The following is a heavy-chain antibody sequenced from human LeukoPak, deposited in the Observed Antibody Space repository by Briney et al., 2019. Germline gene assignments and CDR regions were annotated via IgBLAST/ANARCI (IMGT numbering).Heavy chain of an antibody. Sequence: PGGSLRLSCAASGFTFSSYGMHWVRQAPGKGLEWVAFIRYDGSNKYYADSVKGRFTIPRDNSKNTLYLQMNSLRAEDTAVYYCAMGAARPEGDYYYYMDVWGKGTTVTVSS. J-gene: IGHJ6*03. CDR3: AMGAARPEGDYYYYMDV. CDR1: GFTFSSYG. D-gene: IGHD6-6*01. V-gene: IGHV3-30*02. CDR2: IRYDGSNK.